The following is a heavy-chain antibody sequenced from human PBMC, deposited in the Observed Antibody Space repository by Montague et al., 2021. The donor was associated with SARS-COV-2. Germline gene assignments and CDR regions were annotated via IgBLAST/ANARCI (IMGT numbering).Heavy chain of an antibody. CDR2: IFGSGAGT. CDR3: AKNGGSGSLVYWYFDL. Sequence: SLRLSCAASVFPFNTYTMTLVRQAPGKGLEWVSSIFGSGAGTYYSDSVQGRFTISRDNSKNTLYLQLHGLRAEDTAVYYCAKNGGSGSLVYWYFDLWGRGTPVAVSS. D-gene: IGHD2-8*01. J-gene: IGHJ2*01. CDR1: VFPFNTYT. V-gene: IGHV3-23*01.